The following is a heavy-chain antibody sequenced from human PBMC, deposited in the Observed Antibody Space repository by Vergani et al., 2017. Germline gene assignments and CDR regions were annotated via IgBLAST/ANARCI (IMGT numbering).Heavy chain of an antibody. V-gene: IGHV1-69*12. CDR1: GGTFSSYA. CDR2: IIPIFGTA. J-gene: IGHJ3*02. CDR3: ARDASLALGATAVWAFDI. D-gene: IGHD1-26*01. Sequence: QVQLVQSGAEVKKPGSSVKVSCKASGGTFSSYAISWVRQAPGQGLEWMGGIIPIFGTANYAQKFQGRVTITADESTSTAYMELSSLRSEDTAVYSCARDASLALGATAVWAFDIWGQGTMVTVSS.